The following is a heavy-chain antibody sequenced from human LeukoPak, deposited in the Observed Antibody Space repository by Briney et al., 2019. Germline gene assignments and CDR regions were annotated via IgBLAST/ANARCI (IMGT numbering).Heavy chain of an antibody. CDR3: ASAPRQGSIGSLDY. D-gene: IGHD3-10*01. CDR2: IYYSGST. J-gene: IGHJ4*02. V-gene: IGHV4-39*01. Sequence: SETLSLTCTVSGGSISSSSYYWGWIRQPPGKGLEWIGSIYYSGSTSYNPSLKRRVTISVDTSKNQFSLMLSAVTAADTALYYCASAPRQGSIGSLDYWGQGTLVTVSS. CDR1: GGSISSSSYY.